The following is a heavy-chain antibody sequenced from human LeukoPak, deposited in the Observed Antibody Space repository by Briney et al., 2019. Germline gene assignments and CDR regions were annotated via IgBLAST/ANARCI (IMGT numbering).Heavy chain of an antibody. V-gene: IGHV3-11*04. CDR3: ASRQTSYSS. Sequence: GGSLRLSCAASGFTFSDYYMNWFRQAPGKGLEWVSYINRNGSSPYYADSVKGRFTISRDNAKNSLYLQMNSLRAEDTAVYYCASRQTSYSSWGQGTLVTVSS. D-gene: IGHD1-26*01. CDR2: INRNGSSP. CDR1: GFTFSDYY. J-gene: IGHJ4*02.